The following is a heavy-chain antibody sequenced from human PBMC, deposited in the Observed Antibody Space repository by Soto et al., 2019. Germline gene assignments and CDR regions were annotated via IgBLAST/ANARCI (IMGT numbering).Heavy chain of an antibody. CDR3: ARDAGGWYQLLSPRFDP. Sequence: PSETLSLTWTVSGGSISSGGYYWSWIRQHPGKGLEWIGYIYYSGSAYYNPSLKSRVTISVDTSKNQFSLRLSSVTAADTAVYYCARDAGGWYQLLSPRFDPWGQGTLVTVSS. CDR1: GGSISSGGYY. J-gene: IGHJ5*02. D-gene: IGHD2-2*01. V-gene: IGHV4-31*02. CDR2: IYYSGSA.